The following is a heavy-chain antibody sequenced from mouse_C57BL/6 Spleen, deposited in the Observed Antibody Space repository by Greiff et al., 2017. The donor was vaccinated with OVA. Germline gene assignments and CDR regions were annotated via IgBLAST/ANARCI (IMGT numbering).Heavy chain of an antibody. CDR3: ARGGDGGYYFDY. CDR1: GFTFSDYY. Sequence: EVNLVESEGGLVQPGSSMKLSCTASGFTFSDYYMAWVRQVPEKGLEWVANINYDGSSTYYLDSLKSRFIISRDNAKNILYLQMSSLKSEDTATYYCARGGDGGYYFDYWGQGTTLTVSS. CDR2: INYDGSST. J-gene: IGHJ2*01. V-gene: IGHV5-16*01.